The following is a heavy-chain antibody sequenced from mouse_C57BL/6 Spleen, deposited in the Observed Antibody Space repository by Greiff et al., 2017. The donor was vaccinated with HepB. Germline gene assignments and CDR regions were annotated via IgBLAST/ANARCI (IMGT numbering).Heavy chain of an antibody. Sequence: VQLQQPGAELVKPGASVKLSCKASGYTFTSYWMHWVKQRPGQGLEWIGMIHPNSGSTNYNEKFKSKATLTVDKSSSTAYMQLSSLTSEDSAVYYCARAQATFLFAYWGQGTLVTVSA. CDR3: ARAQATFLFAY. D-gene: IGHD3-2*02. CDR2: IHPNSGST. J-gene: IGHJ3*01. CDR1: GYTFTSYW. V-gene: IGHV1-64*01.